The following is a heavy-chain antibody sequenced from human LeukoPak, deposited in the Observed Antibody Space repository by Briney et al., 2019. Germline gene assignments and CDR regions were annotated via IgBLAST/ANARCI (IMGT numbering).Heavy chain of an antibody. D-gene: IGHD5-18*01. CDR1: GFTFSDYY. J-gene: IGHJ4*02. V-gene: IGHV3-11*04. CDR3: ARGGSDTAMAHDY. Sequence: GGSLRLSCAASGFTFSDYYMSWVRQAPGKGLEWVSAISDSGGTTYYADSVKGRFTISRDDAKNTLYLQVNSLRAEDTAVYFCARGGSDTAMAHDYWGQGTLVTVSS. CDR2: ISDSGGTT.